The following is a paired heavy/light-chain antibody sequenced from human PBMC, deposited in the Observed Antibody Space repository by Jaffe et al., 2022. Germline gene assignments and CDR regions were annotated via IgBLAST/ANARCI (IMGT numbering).Light chain of an antibody. V-gene: IGKV3-15*01. Sequence: EIVMTQSPATLSVSPGERATLSCRASQSVSSNLAWYQQKPGQAPRLLIYGASTRATGIPARFSGSGSGTEFTLTISSLQSEDFAVYYCQQYNNGRVTFGQGTKVEIK. CDR2: GAS. CDR3: QQYNNGRVT. CDR1: QSVSSN. J-gene: IGKJ1*01.
Heavy chain of an antibody. CDR1: GFTFSSYG. J-gene: IGHJ6*03. Sequence: QVQLVESGGGVVQPGGSLRLSCAASGFTFSSYGMHWVRQAPGKGLEWVAFIRYDGSNKYYADSVKGRFTISRDNSKNTLYLQMNSLRAEDTAVYYCAKIYCSGGSCYANYYYYMDVWGKGTTVTVSS. CDR3: AKIYCSGGSCYANYYYYMDV. D-gene: IGHD2-15*01. CDR2: IRYDGSNK. V-gene: IGHV3-30*02.